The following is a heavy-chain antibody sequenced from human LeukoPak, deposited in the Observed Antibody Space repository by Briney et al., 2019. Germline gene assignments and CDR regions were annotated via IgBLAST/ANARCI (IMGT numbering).Heavy chain of an antibody. J-gene: IGHJ4*02. Sequence: SVKVSCKASGSTYSTYTISWVRQAPGQGLEWMGKIIPLLGETNYAQRFQGRVTITADKATNTVFMELSNLGSEDTAVYYCAREGYYDSSGYSRTDYFHYWGQGAPVTVSS. V-gene: IGHV1-69*08. CDR1: GSTYSTYT. CDR2: IIPLLGET. D-gene: IGHD3-22*01. CDR3: AREGYYDSSGYSRTDYFHY.